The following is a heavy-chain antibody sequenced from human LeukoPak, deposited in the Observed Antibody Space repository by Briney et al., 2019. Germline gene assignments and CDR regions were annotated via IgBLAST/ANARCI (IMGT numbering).Heavy chain of an antibody. Sequence: GGSLKLSCAASGFTFSGSAMHWVRQASGKGLEWVGRIRSKANSYATAYAASVKGRFTISRDDSKNTAYLQMNSLKTEDTAVYYCTRHFDTSVYAFDIWGQGTMVTVSP. D-gene: IGHD2-2*01. V-gene: IGHV3-73*01. CDR2: IRSKANSYAT. J-gene: IGHJ3*02. CDR3: TRHFDTSVYAFDI. CDR1: GFTFSGSA.